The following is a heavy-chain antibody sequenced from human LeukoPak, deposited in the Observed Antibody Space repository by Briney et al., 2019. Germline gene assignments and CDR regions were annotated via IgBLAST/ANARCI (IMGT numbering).Heavy chain of an antibody. Sequence: GGSLRLSCAASGFTFSSYGMHWVRQAPGKGLEWVAFIRYDGSNKYYADSVKGRFTISRDNSKNTLYLQMNSLRAEDTAVYYCARDITDSSSWTSLDAFDIWGQGTMVTVSS. D-gene: IGHD6-13*01. CDR3: ARDITDSSSWTSLDAFDI. J-gene: IGHJ3*02. CDR2: IRYDGSNK. CDR1: GFTFSSYG. V-gene: IGHV3-30*02.